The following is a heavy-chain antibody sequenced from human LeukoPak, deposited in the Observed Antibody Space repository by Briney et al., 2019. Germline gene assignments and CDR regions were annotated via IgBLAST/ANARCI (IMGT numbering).Heavy chain of an antibody. CDR2: INHSGST. D-gene: IGHD3-9*01. V-gene: IGHV4-34*01. Sequence: SETLSLTCAVYGGSFSGYYWSWIRQPPGKGLEWIGEINHSGSTNYNPSLKSRVTISADTSKNQFSLKLSSVTAADTAVYYCARLGLRYFDWLPPGGWSNAFDIWGQGTMVTVSS. CDR1: GGSFSGYY. CDR3: ARLGLRYFDWLPPGGWSNAFDI. J-gene: IGHJ3*02.